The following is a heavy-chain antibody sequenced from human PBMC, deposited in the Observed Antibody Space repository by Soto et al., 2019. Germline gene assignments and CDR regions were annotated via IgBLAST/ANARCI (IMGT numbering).Heavy chain of an antibody. CDR3: AKDGKWLDVYFDV. D-gene: IGHD6-19*01. CDR2: SGSSGRSR. CDR1: GIEFSNYA. Sequence: GGSLRLSCVASGIEFSNYAMSWVRQAQGKGLEWVSISGSSGRSRYHADSVKGRFTISRDNSKNTLYLHMTNLRAEDTAVYYCAKDGKWLDVYFDVWGQGTPVTVSS. V-gene: IGHV3-23*01. J-gene: IGHJ4*02.